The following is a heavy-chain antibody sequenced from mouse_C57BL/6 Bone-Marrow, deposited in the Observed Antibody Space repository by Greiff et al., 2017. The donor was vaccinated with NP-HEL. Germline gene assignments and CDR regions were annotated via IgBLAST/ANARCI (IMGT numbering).Heavy chain of an antibody. J-gene: IGHJ1*03. Sequence: VQLQQSGAELARPGASVKLSCKASGYTFTSYGISWVKQRTGQGLEWIGEIYPRSGNTYNNEKFKGKATLTADKSSSTAYMERRSLTSEDSAVYFCARMGPLYYGSTYWYFDVWGTGTTVTVSS. V-gene: IGHV1-81*01. CDR1: GYTFTSYG. D-gene: IGHD1-1*01. CDR3: ARMGPLYYGSTYWYFDV. CDR2: IYPRSGNT.